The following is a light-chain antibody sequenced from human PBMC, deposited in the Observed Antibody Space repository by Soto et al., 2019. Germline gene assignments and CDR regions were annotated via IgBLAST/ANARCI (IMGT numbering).Light chain of an antibody. CDR2: VAS. J-gene: IGKJ1*01. CDR1: QSISSSS. Sequence: EIVLTQSPGTLSLSPGDRATLSCRASQSISSSSLAWYQQKPGQAPRLLIYVASRRATGIPDRFSGSGSGTDFTLTISRLEPEDFAVYYCQQYDTSSKWTFGPGTKVEIK. V-gene: IGKV3-20*01. CDR3: QQYDTSSKWT.